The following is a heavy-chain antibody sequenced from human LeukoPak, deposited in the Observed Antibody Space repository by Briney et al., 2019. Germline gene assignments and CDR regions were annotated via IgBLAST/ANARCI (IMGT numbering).Heavy chain of an antibody. CDR2: ISSSGSTI. J-gene: IGHJ4*02. D-gene: IGHD6-19*01. Sequence: GGSLRLSCAASGFTFSSYEMNWVRQAPGKGLEWVSYISSSGSTIYYADSVKGRFTISRDNAKNSLYLQMNSLRAEDTAVYYCASEGGSGWDNFDYWGQGTLVTVSS. V-gene: IGHV3-48*03. CDR3: ASEGGSGWDNFDY. CDR1: GFTFSSYE.